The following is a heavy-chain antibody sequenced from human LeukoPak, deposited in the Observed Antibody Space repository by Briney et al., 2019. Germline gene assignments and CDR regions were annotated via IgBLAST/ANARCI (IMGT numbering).Heavy chain of an antibody. Sequence: SETLSLTCAVYGGSFSGYFWSWIRQPPGKGLEWIGEINHSGSTYYNPSLKSRVTISIDTSKNQFSLNLRSVTAAGTAVYYCARGQYRRDYWGQGTLVTVSS. D-gene: IGHD2/OR15-2a*01. CDR1: GGSFSGYF. CDR3: ARGQYRRDY. J-gene: IGHJ4*02. V-gene: IGHV4-34*01. CDR2: INHSGST.